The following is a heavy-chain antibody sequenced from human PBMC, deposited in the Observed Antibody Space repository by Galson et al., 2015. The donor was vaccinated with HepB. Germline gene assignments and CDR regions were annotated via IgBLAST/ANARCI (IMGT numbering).Heavy chain of an antibody. D-gene: IGHD4-17*01. V-gene: IGHV3-21*01. CDR2: ISSTSRYI. CDR1: GFTFSIHF. Sequence: SLRLSCAASGFTFSIHFMNWVRQAPGKGLEWVAYISSTSRYIYSAYSVKGRFTISINNDKNSLYLQMNSMRADDTAVYYCARVYDGDDAGEDYGMDVWGPGATVTVSS. J-gene: IGHJ6*02. CDR3: ARVYDGDDAGEDYGMDV.